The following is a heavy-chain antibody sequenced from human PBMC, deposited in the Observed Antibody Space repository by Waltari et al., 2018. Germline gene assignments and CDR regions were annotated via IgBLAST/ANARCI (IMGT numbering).Heavy chain of an antibody. V-gene: IGHV5-51*01. Sequence: EVQLVQSGAEVKKPGESLTISCKGSGYSFTSYWIGWVRQMPGKGLEWMGIIYPGDSDTRYSPSFQGQVTISADKSISTAYLQWSSLKASDTAMYYCARQDYYDSSGYYPYYYFDYWGQGTLVTVSS. J-gene: IGHJ4*02. CDR2: IYPGDSDT. D-gene: IGHD3-22*01. CDR3: ARQDYYDSSGYYPYYYFDY. CDR1: GYSFTSYW.